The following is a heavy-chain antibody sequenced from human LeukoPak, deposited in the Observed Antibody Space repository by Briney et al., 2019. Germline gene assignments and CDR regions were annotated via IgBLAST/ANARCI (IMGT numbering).Heavy chain of an antibody. CDR2: MYHTGTS. CDR1: GGSITTYY. J-gene: IGHJ3*01. D-gene: IGHD5-18*01. CDR3: ATTRGYSTNDAFDV. Sequence: PSETLSLTCSVSGGSITTYYRNWIRQSPGKGLEWIGYMYHTGTSDYNASLQSRVTISLDTPNNKVSLTLSSVTAADTAVYYCATTRGYSTNDAFDVWGQGTRVTVSS. V-gene: IGHV4-59*01.